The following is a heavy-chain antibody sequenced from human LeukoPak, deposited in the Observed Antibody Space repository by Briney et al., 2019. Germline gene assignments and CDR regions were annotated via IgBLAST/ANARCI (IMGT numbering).Heavy chain of an antibody. CDR1: GGTFSSYA. Sequence: SVKVSCKASGGTFSSYAISWVRQAPGQGLEWMGRIIPILGIANYAQKFQGRVTITADKSTSTAYMELSSLRSEDTAVYYCARAVVGAVAGMCYFDYWGQGTLVTVSS. V-gene: IGHV1-69*04. CDR3: ARAVVGAVAGMCYFDY. CDR2: IIPILGIA. D-gene: IGHD6-19*01. J-gene: IGHJ4*02.